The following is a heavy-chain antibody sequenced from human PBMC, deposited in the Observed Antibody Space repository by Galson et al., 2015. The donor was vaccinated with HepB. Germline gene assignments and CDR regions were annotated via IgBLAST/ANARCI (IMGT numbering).Heavy chain of an antibody. CDR1: GLTLSDYA. CDR3: AKDKGFWSGNYEAKLRGGFDC. D-gene: IGHD3-3*01. CDR2: ISSSGYTT. J-gene: IGHJ4*02. V-gene: IGHV3-23*05. Sequence: SLRLSCAASGLTLSDYAMNWVRQDPGRGLEWVSAISSSGYTTFYADSVKGRFTISRDNSKNTVYLQMNSLRDEDTAMYYCAKDKGFWSGNYEAKLRGGFDCWGQGTLVTVSS.